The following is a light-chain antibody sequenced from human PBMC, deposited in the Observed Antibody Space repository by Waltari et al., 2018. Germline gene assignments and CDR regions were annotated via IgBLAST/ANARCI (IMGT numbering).Light chain of an antibody. CDR1: QSVTTN. CDR2: DAS. Sequence: EIVLTQSPATLSVYPGGRPTLSSKASQSVTTNLAWYQQRPGQAPSLLIYDASTRATGGPGRFSGSGSWTEFTSTISSLQSTDFAGYYCQKYDDWSFGQGTKLEIK. CDR3: QKYDDWS. V-gene: IGKV3-15*01. J-gene: IGKJ2*01.